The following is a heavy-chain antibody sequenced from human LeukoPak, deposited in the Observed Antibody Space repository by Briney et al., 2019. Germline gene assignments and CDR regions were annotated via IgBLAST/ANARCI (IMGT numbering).Heavy chain of an antibody. CDR2: ISAYNGNT. Sequence: ASVRVSCTASGYTFTSYGISWVRQAPGQGLEWVGWISAYNGNTNYAQKLQGRVTMTTDTSTSTAYMELRSLRSDDTAVYYCARDLVSSSWSYYYYGMDVWGQGTTVTVSS. J-gene: IGHJ6*02. CDR1: GYTFTSYG. CDR3: ARDLVSSSWSYYYYGMDV. D-gene: IGHD6-13*01. V-gene: IGHV1-18*01.